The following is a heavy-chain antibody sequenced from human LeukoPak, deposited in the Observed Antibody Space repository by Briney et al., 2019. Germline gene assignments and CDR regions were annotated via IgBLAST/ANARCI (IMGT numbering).Heavy chain of an antibody. Sequence: SETLCLTCTVSGGSISSCYWSWIRQPPGKELEWIGYIYYSGSTNYNPSLKSRVTISVDTSKNQFSLKLSSVTAADTAVYYCARDTGHGSGLNWFDPWGQGTLVTVSS. D-gene: IGHD3-10*01. V-gene: IGHV4-59*01. J-gene: IGHJ5*02. CDR3: ARDTGHGSGLNWFDP. CDR1: GGSISSCY. CDR2: IYYSGST.